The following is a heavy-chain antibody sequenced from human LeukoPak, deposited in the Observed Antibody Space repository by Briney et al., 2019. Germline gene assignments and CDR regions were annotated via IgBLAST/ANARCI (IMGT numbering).Heavy chain of an antibody. CDR1: GASISSYY. CDR3: AKVAAPGTFVGLGFEY. CDR2: VYDTGIT. Sequence: SETLSLTCTVSGASISSYYWSWIRQPPGKRLEWIGYVYDTGITNYNPSLKSRVIISVDTSKNQFSLRVNSVTAADTAVYYCAKVAAPGTFVGLGFEYWGQGTLVTVSS. V-gene: IGHV4-59*01. J-gene: IGHJ4*02. D-gene: IGHD6-13*01.